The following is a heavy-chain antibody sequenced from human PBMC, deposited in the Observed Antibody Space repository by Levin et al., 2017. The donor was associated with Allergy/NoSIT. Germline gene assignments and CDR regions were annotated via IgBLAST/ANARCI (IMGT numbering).Heavy chain of an antibody. CDR3: ARDPDLGRNYYSYGMDV. V-gene: IGHV3-21*01. D-gene: IGHD3-16*01. CDR1: GFTFSGYR. J-gene: IGHJ6*02. CDR2: ISSSSTYI. Sequence: GGSLRLSCAASGFTFSGYRMNWVRQAPGKGLEWVSSISSSSTYIYYADSVKGRFTISRDNAKNSLYLQVSSLRVEDTAVYYCARDPDLGRNYYSYGMDVWGQGTTVTVSS.